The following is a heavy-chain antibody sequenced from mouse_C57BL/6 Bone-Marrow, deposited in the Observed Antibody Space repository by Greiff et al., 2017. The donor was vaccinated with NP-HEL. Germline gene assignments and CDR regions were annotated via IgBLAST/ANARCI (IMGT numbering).Heavy chain of an antibody. V-gene: IGHV7-1*01. CDR2: SRNKANDYTT. CDR3: ARDADGSSYDAMDY. J-gene: IGHJ4*01. CDR1: GFTFSDFY. Sequence: EVQLVESGGGLVQSGRSLRLSCATSGFTFSDFYMEWVRQAPGKGLEWIAASRNKANDYTTEYSASVKGRFIVSRDTSQSILYLQMNALRAEDTAIYYGARDADGSSYDAMDYWGQGTSVTVSS. D-gene: IGHD1-1*01.